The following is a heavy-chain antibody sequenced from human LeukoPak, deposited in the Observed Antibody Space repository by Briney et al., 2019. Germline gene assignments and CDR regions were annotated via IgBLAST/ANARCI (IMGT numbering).Heavy chain of an antibody. CDR2: ISWNSGSI. V-gene: IGHV3-9*01. CDR3: AKANSSSWYLGAFDI. J-gene: IGHJ3*02. Sequence: GGSLRLSCAASGFTFDDYAMHWVRQAPGKGLEWVSGISWNSGSIGYAVSVKGRFTISRDNAKNSLYLQMNSLRAEDTALYYCAKANSSSWYLGAFDIWGQGTMVTVSS. CDR1: GFTFDDYA. D-gene: IGHD6-13*01.